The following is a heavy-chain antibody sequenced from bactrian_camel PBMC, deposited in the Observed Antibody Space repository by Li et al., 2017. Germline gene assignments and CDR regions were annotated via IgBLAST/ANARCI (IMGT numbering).Heavy chain of an antibody. CDR3: VAEGGACRPNRVLSFGHRG. D-gene: IGHD5*01. V-gene: IGHV3S53*01. CDR1: GYTVSGAS. J-gene: IGHJ4*01. CDR2: ILVGRFS. Sequence: VQLVESGGGSVQAGGSLRLSCLASGYTVSGASMGWFRQAPGKKREGVAAILVGRFSYYSESVKGRFTISRDTIDNSVSLEMNSLKVEDSGMYFCVAEGGACRPNRVLSFGHRGRGQGTQVTVS.